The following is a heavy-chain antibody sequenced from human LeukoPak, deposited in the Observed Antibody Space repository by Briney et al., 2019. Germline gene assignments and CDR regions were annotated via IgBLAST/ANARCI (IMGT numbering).Heavy chain of an antibody. CDR3: ATGIVGGTTVGP. CDR1: AYTFTNYD. J-gene: IGHJ5*02. CDR2: MKPNSGNT. Sequence: ASVKVSCKASAYTFTNYDINWVRQATGQGLEWMGWMKPNSGNTGYAQKFQGRVTMTRNTSITTAYMELSSLTFEDTAVYYCATGIVGGTTVGPWGQGTLVTVSS. V-gene: IGHV1-8*01. D-gene: IGHD1-7*01.